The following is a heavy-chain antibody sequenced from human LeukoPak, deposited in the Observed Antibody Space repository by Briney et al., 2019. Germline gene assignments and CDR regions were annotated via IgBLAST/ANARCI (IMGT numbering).Heavy chain of an antibody. V-gene: IGHV3-23*01. CDR3: AKGTTIFGVVIMYYFDY. J-gene: IGHJ4*02. Sequence: PGGSLRLSCAASGFTFSSYGMSWVRQAPGKGLEWVSAISGSGGSTYYADSVKGRFTISRDNSKNTLYLQMNSLRAEDTAVYYCAKGTTIFGVVIMYYFDYWGQGTLVTVSS. D-gene: IGHD3-3*01. CDR1: GFTFSSYG. CDR2: ISGSGGST.